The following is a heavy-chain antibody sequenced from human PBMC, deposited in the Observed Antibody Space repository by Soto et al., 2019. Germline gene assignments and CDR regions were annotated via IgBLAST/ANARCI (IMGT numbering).Heavy chain of an antibody. Sequence: GGSLRLSCTASGFTFGDYAMSWVRQAPGKGLEWVGFIKSKTYGGTKEYAASVKGRFTISRDDSKSIAYLQMNSLKSEDTAVYYCTHSPAVIISTDAFDIWGQGTMVTVSS. J-gene: IGHJ3*02. D-gene: IGHD3-22*01. CDR3: THSPAVIISTDAFDI. V-gene: IGHV3-49*04. CDR1: GFTFGDYA. CDR2: IKSKTYGGTK.